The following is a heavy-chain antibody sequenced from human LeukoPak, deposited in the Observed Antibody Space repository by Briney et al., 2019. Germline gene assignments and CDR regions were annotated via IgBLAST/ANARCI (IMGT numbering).Heavy chain of an antibody. J-gene: IGHJ3*02. D-gene: IGHD1-1*01. CDR1: GFTFDDYA. CDR3: AKFGTLDAFDI. V-gene: IGHV3-9*01. Sequence: GGSLRLSCAASGFTFDDYAMHWVWQAPGKGLEWVSGISWNSGSIGYADSVKGRFTISRDNAKNSLYLQMNSLRAEDTALYYCAKFGTLDAFDIWGQGTMVTVSS. CDR2: ISWNSGSI.